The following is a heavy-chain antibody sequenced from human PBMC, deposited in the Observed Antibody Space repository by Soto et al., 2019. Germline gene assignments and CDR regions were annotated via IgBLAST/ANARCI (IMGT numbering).Heavy chain of an antibody. D-gene: IGHD5-12*01. Sequence: PGGSLRLSCATSGFTFDDYAMHWVRQIPGKGLEWVSGINWNSETVGYADSVKGRFTISRDSAKNPLYLQMTTLRPEDTALYFCARDQDLGGYDLRPMYGLDVWGQGTTVTVSS. V-gene: IGHV3-9*01. CDR2: INWNSETV. J-gene: IGHJ6*02. CDR1: GFTFDDYA. CDR3: ARDQDLGGYDLRPMYGLDV.